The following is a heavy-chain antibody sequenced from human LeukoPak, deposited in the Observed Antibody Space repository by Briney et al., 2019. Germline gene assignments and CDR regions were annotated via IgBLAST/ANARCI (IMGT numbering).Heavy chain of an antibody. J-gene: IGHJ6*02. CDR1: GGSFSGYY. CDR2: INHNGST. Sequence: PSETLSLTCGVSGGSFSGYYWNWIRQAPGKGLEWIGEINHNGSTGSNPSLKSRVTISVDTSRSRFSLKLNSATAADTAVYYCARGFLGLNGGVWGQGTTVTVSS. CDR3: ARGFLGLNGGV. D-gene: IGHD1-26*01. V-gene: IGHV4-34*01.